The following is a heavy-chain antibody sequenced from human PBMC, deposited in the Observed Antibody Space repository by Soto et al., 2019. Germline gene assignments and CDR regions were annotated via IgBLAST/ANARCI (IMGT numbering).Heavy chain of an antibody. V-gene: IGHV5-51*01. J-gene: IGHJ3*02. D-gene: IGHD6-13*01. CDR1: GYSFTNYW. CDR2: IYPGGSDT. Sequence: GESLKISCKGSGYSFTNYWIGWVRQMPGKGLEWMGIIYPGGSDTRYSPSFKDQVTISADKSISTAYLQWSSLRASDTAMYYCARDSYSSSWYENGFDIWGQGTMVSVSS. CDR3: ARDSYSSSWYENGFDI.